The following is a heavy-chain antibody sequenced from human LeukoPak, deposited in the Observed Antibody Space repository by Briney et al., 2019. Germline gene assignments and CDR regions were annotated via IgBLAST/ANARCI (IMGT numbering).Heavy chain of an antibody. J-gene: IGHJ3*02. CDR2: ISGSGGST. CDR1: GLPFSSYA. V-gene: IGHV3-23*01. Sequence: RDLRLSCAASGLPFSSYAMSWVGQAPGKGLEWVSAISGSGGSTYYADSVKGRFTISRDNSKNTLYLQMNSVRAEDTAVYYCANDFGVSLLWFGKDAFDIWGQGTMVTVSS. D-gene: IGHD3-10*01. CDR3: ANDFGVSLLWFGKDAFDI.